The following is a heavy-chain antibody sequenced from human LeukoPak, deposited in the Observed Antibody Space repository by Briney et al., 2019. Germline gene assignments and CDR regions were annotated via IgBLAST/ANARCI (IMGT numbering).Heavy chain of an antibody. CDR1: SVSMNDNY. Sequence: SETLSLTCTVSSVSMNDNYWSWMPQPPGKGLEWIGYMYNSGSTHYNHSLKSRVSTSIDTSKNQFSLKLSSVTAADTAVYYCARDRYCIGGICYSGRFDPWGRGTLVTVSS. V-gene: IGHV4-59*01. CDR2: MYNSGST. CDR3: ARDRYCIGGICYSGRFDP. D-gene: IGHD2-15*01. J-gene: IGHJ5*02.